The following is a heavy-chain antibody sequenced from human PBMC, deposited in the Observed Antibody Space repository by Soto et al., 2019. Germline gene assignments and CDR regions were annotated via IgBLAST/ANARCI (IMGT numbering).Heavy chain of an antibody. CDR3: ARLPEGLWLVGYYYYGMDV. D-gene: IGHD6-19*01. CDR2: INHSGST. Sequence: SETLSLTCAVYGGSFSGYYWSWIRQPPGKGLEWIGEINHSGSTNYNPSLKSRVTISVDTSRNQFSLKLSSVTAADTAVYYCARLPEGLWLVGYYYYGMDVWGQGTTVTVSS. V-gene: IGHV4-34*01. CDR1: GGSFSGYY. J-gene: IGHJ6*02.